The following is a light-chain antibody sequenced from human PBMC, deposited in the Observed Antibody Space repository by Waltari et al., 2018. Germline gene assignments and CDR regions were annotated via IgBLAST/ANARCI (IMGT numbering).Light chain of an antibody. CDR3: QQLNSYPLFT. Sequence: DIQLTQSPSFLSASVGDRVTITCRASQGISSYLAWYQQKPGKAPKLLIYAASTLQNEVPSKFSGSGSGTDFTLTFSSLQPEDFATYYCQQLNSYPLFTFGPGTKVDIK. CDR1: QGISSY. CDR2: AAS. V-gene: IGKV1-9*01. J-gene: IGKJ3*01.